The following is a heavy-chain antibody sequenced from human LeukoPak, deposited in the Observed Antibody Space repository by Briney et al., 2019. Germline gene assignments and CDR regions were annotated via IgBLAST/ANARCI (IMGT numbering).Heavy chain of an antibody. Sequence: GGSLRLSCATSGFSFRNSWMSWVRQAPGKGLEWVANIKQDATEIYYADSVKGRLTISRDNARRSLFLQMNILRVEDTALYYCARLDWDDGEVSGFDQWGQGLLVTVSS. V-gene: IGHV3-7*01. CDR2: IKQDATEI. CDR1: GFSFRNSW. CDR3: ARLDWDDGEVSGFDQ. D-gene: IGHD1-26*01. J-gene: IGHJ5*02.